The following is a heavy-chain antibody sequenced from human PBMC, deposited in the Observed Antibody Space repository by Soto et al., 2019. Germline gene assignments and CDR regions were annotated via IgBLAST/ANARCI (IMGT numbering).Heavy chain of an antibody. J-gene: IGHJ6*02. D-gene: IGHD3-3*01. CDR2: ISYDGSNK. CDR1: GFTFSSYA. CDR3: ARETYYDFWSGPYYAMDV. Sequence: QVQLVESGGGVVQPGRSLRLSCAASGFTFSSYAMHWVRQAPGKGLEWVAVISYDGSNKYYADSVKGRFTISRDNSKNTLYLQMNSPTAEDTAVYYCARETYYDFWSGPYYAMDVWGQGTTVTVSS. V-gene: IGHV3-30-3*01.